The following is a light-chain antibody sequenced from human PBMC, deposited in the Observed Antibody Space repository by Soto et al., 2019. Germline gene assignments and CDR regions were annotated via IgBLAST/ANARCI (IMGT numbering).Light chain of an antibody. CDR3: LQDYIYPWT. CDR2: AAS. Sequence: IQMTQSPSTLSASVGYRVTITCRASQGIGNDLGWYQQKRGKAPRLLIYAASILQSGVPSRFRGSGSGTDFTLTISGLQPEDFETYYCLQDYIYPWTFGQGTKVDIK. J-gene: IGKJ1*01. V-gene: IGKV1-6*01. CDR1: QGIGND.